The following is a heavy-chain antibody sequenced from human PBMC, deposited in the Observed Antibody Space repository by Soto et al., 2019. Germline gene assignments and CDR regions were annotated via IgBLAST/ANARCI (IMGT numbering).Heavy chain of an antibody. CDR3: VRGVDTGMAEHFHYGMDV. J-gene: IGHJ6*02. Sequence: WSLRLSCAASGLTFSSYGIIWFRQAPGKVLEWLSGISGSSNYISYGDTVKGRITTSRDNAKNSVYLEMNSLRADDTAVYYCVRGVDTGMAEHFHYGMDVWGQGTSVAVCS. CDR2: ISGSSNYI. V-gene: IGHV3-21*01. D-gene: IGHD5-18*01. CDR1: GLTFSSYG.